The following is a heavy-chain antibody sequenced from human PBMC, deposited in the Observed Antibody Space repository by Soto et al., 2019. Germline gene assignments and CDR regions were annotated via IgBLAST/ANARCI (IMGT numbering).Heavy chain of an antibody. V-gene: IGHV3-23*01. CDR1: GFTFSSYA. Sequence: GGSLRLSCAASGFTFSSYAMRWVRQAPGKGLKRVSAISGSGGSTYYADSVKGRFTISRDNSKNTLYLQMSSLRAEDTAVYYCSRRTSGWYFDYWGQGSLVTVSS. CDR2: ISGSGGST. CDR3: SRRTSGWYFDY. J-gene: IGHJ4*02. D-gene: IGHD6-19*01.